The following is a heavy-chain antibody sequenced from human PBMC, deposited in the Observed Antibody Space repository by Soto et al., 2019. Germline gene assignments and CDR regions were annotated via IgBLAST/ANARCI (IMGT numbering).Heavy chain of an antibody. J-gene: IGHJ5*02. Sequence: QVQLVQSGAEVKKPGSSVKVSCKAYGGTFSTYVISWVRQAPGQGLEWVGGILPIFGSVHYGQKFHGRVTITADESTHTAYREMSGLKSDDLAVYSGGRDQAARYSYDTSVDGWDGGWGFDPWGQGTLVTVSS. V-gene: IGHV1-69*01. CDR1: GGTFSTYV. CDR2: ILPIFGSV. D-gene: IGHD3-22*01. CDR3: GRDQAARYSYDTSVDGWDGGWGFDP.